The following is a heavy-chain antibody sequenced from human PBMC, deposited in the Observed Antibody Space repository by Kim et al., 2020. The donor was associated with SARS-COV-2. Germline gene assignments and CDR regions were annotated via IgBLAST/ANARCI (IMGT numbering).Heavy chain of an antibody. J-gene: IGHJ1*01. D-gene: IGHD6-19*01. CDR3: AHIAVGAFQH. CDR2: DN. V-gene: IGHV2-5*01. Sequence: DNRYSPSLKSRLTITKDPSKNQVVLTMTNMDPVDTATYYCAHIAVGAFQHWGQGTLVTVSS.